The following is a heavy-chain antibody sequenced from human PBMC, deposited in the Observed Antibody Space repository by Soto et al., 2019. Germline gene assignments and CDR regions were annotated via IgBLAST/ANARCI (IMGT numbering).Heavy chain of an antibody. CDR2: IWYDGSDK. Sequence: QVQLVESGGGVVQPGRSLRLSCAASGFTFSSYGMHWVRQAPGKGLEWVAVIWYDGSDKYYADSVKGRFTISRDNSKNTLYLQMNSLRAEDTAVYYCARGRYSSSRDGMDVWGQGTTVTVSS. J-gene: IGHJ6*02. CDR3: ARGRYSSSRDGMDV. CDR1: GFTFSSYG. V-gene: IGHV3-33*01. D-gene: IGHD6-6*01.